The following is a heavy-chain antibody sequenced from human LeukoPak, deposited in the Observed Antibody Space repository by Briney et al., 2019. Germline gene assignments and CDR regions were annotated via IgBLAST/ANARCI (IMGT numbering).Heavy chain of an antibody. J-gene: IGHJ5*02. CDR2: IFPDDSDT. CDR3: ARRRGGSGSINWLDP. Sequence: GESLKISCKAPGYSFTTCWIGWVRQLPGEGLEWMGVIFPDDSDTRYSPSFQGQVTISADKSITTAYLQWTSLKASDAAMYYCARRRGGSGSINWLDPWGKGTLFTVSS. V-gene: IGHV5-51*01. CDR1: GYSFTTCW. D-gene: IGHD3-10*01.